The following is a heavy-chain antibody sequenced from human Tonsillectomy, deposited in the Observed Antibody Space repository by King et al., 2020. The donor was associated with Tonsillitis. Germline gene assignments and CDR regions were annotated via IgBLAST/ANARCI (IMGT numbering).Heavy chain of an antibody. J-gene: IGHJ4*02. CDR2: ITTYNGNT. V-gene: IGHV1-18*01. CDR1: GYMFTTTG. Sequence: QLVQSGADVKNLGASVKVSCTASGYMFTTTGISWMRQAPGQGLEWMGWITTYNGNTKYAQKFQGRVSMTTDTLTTTAYMELRSLRSDDTAVYYCARGGTIIRGIISFDYWGQGTLVTVSS. CDR3: ARGGTIIRGIISFDY. D-gene: IGHD3-10*01.